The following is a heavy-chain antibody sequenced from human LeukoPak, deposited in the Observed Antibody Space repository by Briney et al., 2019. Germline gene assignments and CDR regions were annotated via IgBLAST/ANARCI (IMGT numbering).Heavy chain of an antibody. CDR2: IYSGGST. J-gene: IGHJ6*03. CDR1: GFTVSINY. Sequence: PGGSLRLSCVASGFTVSINYMSWVRQAPGKGLEWVSVIYSGGSTYYADSVKGRFTISSDNSKNTLYLQMNSLRAEDTAVSYCASGSGSYRTPYYYMDVWGTGTTVTVSS. D-gene: IGHD3-10*01. CDR3: ASGSGSYRTPYYYMDV. V-gene: IGHV3-53*01.